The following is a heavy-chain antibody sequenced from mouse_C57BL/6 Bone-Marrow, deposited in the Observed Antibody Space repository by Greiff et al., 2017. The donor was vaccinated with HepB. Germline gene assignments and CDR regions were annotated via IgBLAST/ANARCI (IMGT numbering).Heavy chain of an antibody. CDR1: GFTFSDYY. D-gene: IGHD1-1*01. CDR2: ISNGGGST. J-gene: IGHJ4*01. CDR3: ARHEITFYYYGSSYAMDY. V-gene: IGHV5-12*01. Sequence: EVKLMDSGGGLVQPGGSLKLSCAASGFTFSDYYMYWVRQTPEKRLEWVAYISNGGGSTYYPDTVKGRFTISRDNAKNTLYLQMSRLKSEDTAMYYCARHEITFYYYGSSYAMDYWGQGTSVTVSS.